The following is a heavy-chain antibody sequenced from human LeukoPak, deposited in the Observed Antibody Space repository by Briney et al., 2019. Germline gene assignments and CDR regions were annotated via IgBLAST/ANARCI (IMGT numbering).Heavy chain of an antibody. D-gene: IGHD2-21*02. CDR1: GGSIDPYY. J-gene: IGHJ4*02. CDR3: AREHKVYDGDGYYYGY. V-gene: IGHV4-59*12. Sequence: SETLSLTCTVSGGSIDPYYWSWIRQPPGGGLEWIGDIHYTGSTNYNPSLKSRVTMSVDSSKNQFSLRLSSVTAADTAVYYCAREHKVYDGDGYYYGYWGQGTLVTVSS. CDR2: IHYTGST.